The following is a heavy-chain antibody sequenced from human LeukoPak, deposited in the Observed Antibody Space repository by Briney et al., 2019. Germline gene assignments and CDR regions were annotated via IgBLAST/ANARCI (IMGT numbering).Heavy chain of an antibody. V-gene: IGHV4-59*12. J-gene: IGHJ5*02. Sequence: SETLSLTCTVSGGSISIYYWSWIRQPPGKGLEWIGYIYDSGSTNYNPSLKSRVTISVDTSKNQFSLKLSSVTAADTAVYYCAAIDPGIAAAGKVFGFDPWGQGTLVTVSS. D-gene: IGHD6-13*01. CDR3: AAIDPGIAAAGKVFGFDP. CDR1: GGSISIYY. CDR2: IYDSGST.